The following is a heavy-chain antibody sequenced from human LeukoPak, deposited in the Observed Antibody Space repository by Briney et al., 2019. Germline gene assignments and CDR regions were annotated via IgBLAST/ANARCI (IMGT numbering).Heavy chain of an antibody. CDR1: GYTFTSYY. V-gene: IGHV1-46*01. D-gene: IGHD3-3*01. CDR2: INPSGGST. Sequence: ASVKVSCKASGYTFTSYYMHWVRQAPGQGLEWMGIINPSGGSTSYAQKFQGRVTITTDESTSTAYMELSSLRSEDTAVYYCARGVPPYYDFWSGYHDAFDIWGQGTMVTVSS. J-gene: IGHJ3*02. CDR3: ARGVPPYYDFWSGYHDAFDI.